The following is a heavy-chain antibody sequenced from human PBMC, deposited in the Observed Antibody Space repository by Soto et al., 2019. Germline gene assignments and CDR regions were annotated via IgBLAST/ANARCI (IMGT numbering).Heavy chain of an antibody. CDR1: GFTFSSYW. CDR2: IKQDGSEK. J-gene: IGHJ6*02. V-gene: IGHV3-7*01. Sequence: LRLSCAASGFTFSSYWMSWVRQAPGKGLEWVANIKQDGSEKYYVDPVKGRFTISRDNAKNSLYLQMNSLRAEDTAVYYCARDDSADCSSTSCYRRPDYYYGMDVWGQGTTVTVSS. D-gene: IGHD2-2*01. CDR3: ARDDSADCSSTSCYRRPDYYYGMDV.